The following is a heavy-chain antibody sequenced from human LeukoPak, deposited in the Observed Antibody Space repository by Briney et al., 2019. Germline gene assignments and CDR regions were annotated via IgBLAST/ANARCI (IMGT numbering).Heavy chain of an antibody. Sequence: SETLSLTCTVSGGSISSYYWSWIRQPPGKGLEWIGYIYYSGSTNYNPSLKSRVTISVDTSKNQFSLKLSSVTAADTAVYYCAREKGVVVPAAILEGVYYYYYMDVWGKGTTVTVSS. CDR1: GGSISSYY. V-gene: IGHV4-59*01. CDR3: AREKGVVVPAAILEGVYYYYYMDV. J-gene: IGHJ6*03. D-gene: IGHD2-2*02. CDR2: IYYSGST.